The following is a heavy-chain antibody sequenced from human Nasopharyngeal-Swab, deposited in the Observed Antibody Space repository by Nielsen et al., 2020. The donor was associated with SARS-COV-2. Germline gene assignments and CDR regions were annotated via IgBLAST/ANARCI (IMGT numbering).Heavy chain of an antibody. D-gene: IGHD4-17*01. CDR3: AKYYGDYPYYYYYMDV. CDR2: ISGSGGST. CDR1: GFTFSSYA. J-gene: IGHJ6*03. Sequence: GGSLRLSCAASGFTFSSYAMSWVRQAPGKGLEWVSAISGSGGSTYYADSVKGRFTISRDNSKNTLYLQMNSLRAEDTAVYYCAKYYGDYPYYYYYMDVWDKGTTVTVSS. V-gene: IGHV3-23*01.